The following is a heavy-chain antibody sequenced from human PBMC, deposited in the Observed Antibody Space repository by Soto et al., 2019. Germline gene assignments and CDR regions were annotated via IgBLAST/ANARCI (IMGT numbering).Heavy chain of an antibody. CDR3: ATLGKLTGYSSGYWYFDL. V-gene: IGHV1-69*12. CDR2: IIPIFGTA. J-gene: IGHJ2*01. D-gene: IGHD6-19*01. Sequence: QVQLVQSGAAVKKPGSSVKVSCKASGGTFSSYAISWVRQAPGQGLEWMGGIIPIFGTANYAQKFQGRVTITADESTSTAYMELSSLRSEDTAVYYCATLGKLTGYSSGYWYFDLWGRGTLVTVSS. CDR1: GGTFSSYA.